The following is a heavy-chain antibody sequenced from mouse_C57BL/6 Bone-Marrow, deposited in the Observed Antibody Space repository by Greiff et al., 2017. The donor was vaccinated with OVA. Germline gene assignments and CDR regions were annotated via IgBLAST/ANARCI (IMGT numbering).Heavy chain of an antibody. V-gene: IGHV1-64*01. J-gene: IGHJ1*03. CDR1: GYTFTSYW. Sequence: QVQLQQPGAELVKPGASVKLSCKTSGYTFTSYWMHWVKQRPGQGLEWIGMIHPNSGSTNYNEKFKSKATLTVDKSSSTAYMQLSSLTSEDSAVYYCAREGFYYSNYVGWYFDVWGTGTTVTVSS. CDR3: AREGFYYSNYVGWYFDV. CDR2: IHPNSGST. D-gene: IGHD2-5*01.